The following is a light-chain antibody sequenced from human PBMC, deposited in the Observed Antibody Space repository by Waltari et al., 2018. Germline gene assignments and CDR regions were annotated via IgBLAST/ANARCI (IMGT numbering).Light chain of an antibody. Sequence: QSALTQPASVSGSPGQSITISCTGTSSDVGGYNYVSWYQQHPGKAPKLMIYDVSNRPSGVSNRFSGSKPGNTASLTISGLQAEDEADYYCSSYTSSSTLWVFGGGTKLTVL. V-gene: IGLV2-14*03. CDR3: SSYTSSSTLWV. J-gene: IGLJ3*02. CDR2: DVS. CDR1: SSDVGGYNY.